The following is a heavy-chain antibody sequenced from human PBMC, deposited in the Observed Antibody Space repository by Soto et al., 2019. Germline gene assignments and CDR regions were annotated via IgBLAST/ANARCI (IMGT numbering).Heavy chain of an antibody. CDR1: GFTFSTYW. D-gene: IGHD3-16*01. CDR3: ARDWGAPGRGSALGYYYHFGTDV. V-gene: IGHV3-7*05. J-gene: IGHJ6*02. Sequence: EVQLVESGGGLVQPGGSLRLCCAASGFTFSTYWMNWVRQAPGKGLEWVANIKEDGSEAYYVDSVKGRFTISRVNAKNSLYLDMNSLRGEDTAVYYCARDWGAPGRGSALGYYYHFGTDVRGQGTTVNVPS. CDR2: IKEDGSEA.